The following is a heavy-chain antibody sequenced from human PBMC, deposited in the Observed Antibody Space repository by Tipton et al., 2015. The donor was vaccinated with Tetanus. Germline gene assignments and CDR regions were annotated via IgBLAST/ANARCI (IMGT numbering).Heavy chain of an antibody. CDR3: ATVPTIAVTGTALGGY. CDR1: GDSISSSDYY. CDR2: IYHTGNT. Sequence: TLSLTCTVSGDSISSSDYYWGWIRQPPGKGLEWIGSIYHTGNTYYNPSLKSRATVSVDTAKNQFSLMPSSVTSRDTAVYYCATVPTIAVTGTALGGYWGQGTLVTVSS. J-gene: IGHJ4*02. V-gene: IGHV4-39*01. D-gene: IGHD6-19*01.